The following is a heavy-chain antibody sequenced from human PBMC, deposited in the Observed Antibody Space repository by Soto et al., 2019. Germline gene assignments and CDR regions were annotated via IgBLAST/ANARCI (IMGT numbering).Heavy chain of an antibody. D-gene: IGHD3-16*02. J-gene: IGHJ6*02. CDR2: IIPIFGTA. CDR1: GGTFSSYA. V-gene: IGHV1-69*13. Sequence: SVKVSCKASGGTFSSYAISWVRQAPGQGLEWMGGIIPIFGTANYAQKFQGRVTITADESTSTAYMELSSLRSEDTAVYYCARGVKNDYVWGSYRYIPFGMDVWGQGTTVTVSS. CDR3: ARGVKNDYVWGSYRYIPFGMDV.